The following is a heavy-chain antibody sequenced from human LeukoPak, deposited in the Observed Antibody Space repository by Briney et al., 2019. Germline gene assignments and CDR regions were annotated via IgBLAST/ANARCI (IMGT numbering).Heavy chain of an antibody. V-gene: IGHV4-34*01. CDR1: GGSFSGYY. J-gene: IGHJ6*03. Sequence: SETLSLTXAVYGGSFSGYYWSWIRQPPGKGLEWIGEINHSGSTNYNPSLKSRVTISVDTSKNQFSLKLSSVTAADTAVYYCARAVEQLYYYYYYMDVWGKRTTVTVSS. CDR3: ARAVEQLYYYYYYMDV. D-gene: IGHD6-6*01. CDR2: INHSGST.